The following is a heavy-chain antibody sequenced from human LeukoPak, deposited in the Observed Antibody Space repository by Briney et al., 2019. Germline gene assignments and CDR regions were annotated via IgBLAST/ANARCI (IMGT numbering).Heavy chain of an antibody. CDR3: ARVVDAAMAFDY. CDR2: IIPILGIA. Sequence: GASVKVSCKASGYTFTSYAISWVRQAPGQGLEWMGRIIPILGIANYAQKFQGRVTITADKSTSTAYMELSSLRSEDTAVYYCARVVDAAMAFDYWGQGTLVTVSS. V-gene: IGHV1-69*04. D-gene: IGHD5-18*01. CDR1: GYTFTSYA. J-gene: IGHJ4*02.